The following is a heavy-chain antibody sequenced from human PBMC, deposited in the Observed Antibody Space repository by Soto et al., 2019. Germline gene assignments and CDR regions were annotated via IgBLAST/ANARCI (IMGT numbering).Heavy chain of an antibody. CDR3: AKSTYYYDSSAYYPYYYYGMDV. V-gene: IGHV3-23*01. Sequence: LRLSCAASGFTFSNYAMNWVRQAPGRGLEWVSTVSGSGVSTYYADSVKGRFTISRDNSKTTLYLQMNSLRAEDTAVYYCAKSTYYYDSSAYYPYYYYGMDVWGQGTTVTVSS. J-gene: IGHJ6*02. D-gene: IGHD3-22*01. CDR1: GFTFSNYA. CDR2: VSGSGVST.